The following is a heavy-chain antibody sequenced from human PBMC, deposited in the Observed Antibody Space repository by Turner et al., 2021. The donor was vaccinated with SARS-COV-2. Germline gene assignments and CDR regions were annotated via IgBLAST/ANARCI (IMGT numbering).Heavy chain of an antibody. CDR2: ISAYNGYT. CDR1: GYTFTSYG. D-gene: IGHD3-22*01. Sequence: QVQLVQSGAEVKKPGASVNVSCKASGYTFTSYGISWVRQAPGQGLEWIGWISAYNGYTNYAQKPQGRVTMTTDTSTSTAYMDLWSLISYDTAVYYCARDSNNRDYYESSGYYSFDYWGQGTLVTVSS. V-gene: IGHV1-18*01. J-gene: IGHJ4*02. CDR3: ARDSNNRDYYESSGYYSFDY.